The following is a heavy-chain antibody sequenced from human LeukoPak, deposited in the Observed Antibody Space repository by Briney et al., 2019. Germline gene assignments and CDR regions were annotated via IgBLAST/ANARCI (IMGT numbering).Heavy chain of an antibody. J-gene: IGHJ6*03. D-gene: IGHD2-21*01. Sequence: GRSLRLSCAVSGFTFSSYWMHWVRHPPAKGLVWVSRINSDGSSTSYADSVKGRFTISRDNAKNTLYLQMNSLRAEDTAVYYCARGLAIGPNFYYYYMDVWGKGTTVTVSS. CDR3: ARGLAIGPNFYYYYMDV. CDR2: INSDGSST. V-gene: IGHV3-74*01. CDR1: GFTFSSYW.